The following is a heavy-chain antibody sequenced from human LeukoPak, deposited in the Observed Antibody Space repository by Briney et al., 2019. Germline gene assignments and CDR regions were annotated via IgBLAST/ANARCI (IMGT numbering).Heavy chain of an antibody. J-gene: IGHJ4*02. Sequence: GGSLRLSCAASGFTFSSYAMSWVRQAPGKGLEWVSAISDSGGSTYYADSVKGRFTISRDNSKNTLYLQMHSLRAEDTAVYYCAKDRLRGGYGFDLMDYWGQGTLVTVSS. CDR1: GFTFSSYA. CDR2: ISDSGGST. D-gene: IGHD5-18*01. CDR3: AKDRLRGGYGFDLMDY. V-gene: IGHV3-23*01.